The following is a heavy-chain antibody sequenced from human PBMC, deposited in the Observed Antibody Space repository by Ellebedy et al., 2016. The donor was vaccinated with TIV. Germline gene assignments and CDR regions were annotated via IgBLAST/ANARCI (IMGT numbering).Heavy chain of an antibody. Sequence: GESLKISCAASGFNFRSYWMTWVRQAPGKGLEWVAKIRQEGDEIYYVESVKGRFTISRDNDKNSLFLQMKSLRVEETAVYYCARRASYGDYAVQVNPWFDPWGQGTLVTVSS. V-gene: IGHV3-7*01. CDR1: GFNFRSYW. D-gene: IGHD4-17*01. CDR2: IRQEGDEI. J-gene: IGHJ5*02. CDR3: ARRASYGDYAVQVNPWFDP.